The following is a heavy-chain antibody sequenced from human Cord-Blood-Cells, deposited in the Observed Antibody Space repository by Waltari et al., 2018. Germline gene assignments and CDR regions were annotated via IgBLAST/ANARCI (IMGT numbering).Heavy chain of an antibody. CDR1: GFTFSSYA. Sequence: EVQLLESGGGLVQPGGSLRLSCAASGFTFSSYAMSWVRQAPGEGVAWVEAISGRGGSTYNADSVKGRLTISRDNSKNTLDLQMNSLRAEDTAVYYCAKSRYCGGDCYDAFDIWGQGTMVTVSS. CDR3: AKSRYCGGDCYDAFDI. J-gene: IGHJ3*02. CDR2: ISGRGGST. D-gene: IGHD2-21*01. V-gene: IGHV3-23*01.